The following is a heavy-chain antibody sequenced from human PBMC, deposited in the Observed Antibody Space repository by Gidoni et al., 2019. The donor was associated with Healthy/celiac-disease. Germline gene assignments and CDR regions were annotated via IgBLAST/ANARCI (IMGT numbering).Heavy chain of an antibody. Sequence: EVQLLESGGGLVQPGGSLRLSCAASGFPFSSSAMRWVRQAPGNGLEWVSAISGSGCSTYYADSVKGRFTISRDNSKNTLYLQMNSLRAEDTAVYYCAKDQKITMIVVVKNDAFDIWGQGTMVTVSS. CDR3: AKDQKITMIVVVKNDAFDI. V-gene: IGHV3-23*01. CDR2: ISGSGCST. CDR1: GFPFSSSA. J-gene: IGHJ3*02. D-gene: IGHD3-22*01.